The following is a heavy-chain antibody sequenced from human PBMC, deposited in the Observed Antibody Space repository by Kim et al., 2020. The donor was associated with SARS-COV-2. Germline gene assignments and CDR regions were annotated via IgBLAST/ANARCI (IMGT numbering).Heavy chain of an antibody. Sequence: SETLSLTCTVSGGSISSGGYYWSWIRQHPGKGLEWIGYIYYSGSTYYNPSLKSRVTISVDTSKNQFSLKLSSVTAADTAVYYCARSFIDFWSGYYPGYDYWGQGTLVTVSS. V-gene: IGHV4-31*03. D-gene: IGHD3-3*01. J-gene: IGHJ4*02. CDR1: GGSISSGGYY. CDR2: IYYSGST. CDR3: ARSFIDFWSGYYPGYDY.